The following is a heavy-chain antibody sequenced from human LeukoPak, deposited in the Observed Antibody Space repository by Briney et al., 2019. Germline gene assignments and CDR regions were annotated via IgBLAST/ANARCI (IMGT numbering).Heavy chain of an antibody. D-gene: IGHD6-6*01. CDR3: ARDQYSSSSVGSFWFDP. Sequence: SETLSLTCAVYGGSFSGYCWSWIRQPPGKGLEWIGEINHSGSTNYNPSLKSRVTISVDTSKNQFSLKLSSVTAADTAVYYCARDQYSSSSVGSFWFDPWGQGTLVTVSS. J-gene: IGHJ5*02. V-gene: IGHV4-34*01. CDR2: INHSGST. CDR1: GGSFSGYC.